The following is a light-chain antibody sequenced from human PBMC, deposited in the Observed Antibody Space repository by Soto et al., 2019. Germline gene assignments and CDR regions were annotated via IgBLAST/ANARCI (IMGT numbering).Light chain of an antibody. CDR1: QSVSNN. CDR2: GAS. Sequence: ETVMTQSPATLSLFPGERATLSCRASQSVSNNLAWYQQKSGQSPRLLIYGASTRATGIPARFSGSGSETDFTLTISSLQSEDFAVYYCQQYDNLPLTFGGGTKVEIK. V-gene: IGKV3-15*01. CDR3: QQYDNLPLT. J-gene: IGKJ4*01.